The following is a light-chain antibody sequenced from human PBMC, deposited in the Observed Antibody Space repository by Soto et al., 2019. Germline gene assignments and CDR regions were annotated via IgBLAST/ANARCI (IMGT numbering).Light chain of an antibody. V-gene: IGLV2-14*01. J-gene: IGLJ1*01. CDR1: SSDVGGYNY. CDR3: SSYTSSTSYV. Sequence: QSALTQPASVSGSPGQSITIPCTGTSSDVGGYNYVSWYQQHPGRAPKLMIYDVSNRPSGVSNRFSGSKSGNTASLTISGLQAEDEADYYCSSYTSSTSYVFGTGTKLPS. CDR2: DVS.